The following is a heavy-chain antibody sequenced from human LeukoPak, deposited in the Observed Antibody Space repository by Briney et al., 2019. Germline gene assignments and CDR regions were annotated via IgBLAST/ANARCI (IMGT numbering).Heavy chain of an antibody. CDR3: AKRVTDYWYFDL. D-gene: IGHD2-21*02. V-gene: IGHV3-23*01. CDR2: ISGSGGST. CDR1: GFTFSSSA. J-gene: IGHJ2*01. Sequence: AGGSLRLSCAASGFTFSSSAMSWVRQAPGKGLEWVSAISGSGGSTYYADSVKGRFTISRDNSKNTLYLQMNSLRAEDTAVYYCAKRVTDYWYFDLWGRGTLVTVSS.